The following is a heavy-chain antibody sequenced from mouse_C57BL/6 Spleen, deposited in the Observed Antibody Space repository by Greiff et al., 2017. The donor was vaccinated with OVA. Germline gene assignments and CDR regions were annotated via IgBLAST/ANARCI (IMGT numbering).Heavy chain of an antibody. V-gene: IGHV1-4*01. CDR3: ARSGSSWDYYAMDY. CDR2: INPSSGYT. J-gene: IGHJ4*01. Sequence: VQLQQSGAELARPGASVKMSCKASGYTFTSYTMHWVKQRPGQGLEWIGYINPSSGYTKYNQKFKDKATLTADKSSSTAYMQLSSLTSEDSAVYYCARSGSSWDYYAMDYWGQGTSVTVSS. CDR1: GYTFTSYT. D-gene: IGHD1-1*01.